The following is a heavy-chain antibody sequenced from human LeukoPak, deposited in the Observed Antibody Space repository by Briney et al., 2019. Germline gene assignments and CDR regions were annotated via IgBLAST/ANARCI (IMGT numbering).Heavy chain of an antibody. CDR1: GGSISSYY. V-gene: IGHV4-59*01. Sequence: KPSETLSLTCTVSGGSISSYYWSWIRQPPGKGLEWIGYIYYSGSTNYNPSLKSRVTISVDTSKNQFSLKLSSVTAADTAVYYCASGNTLAAAGTPSFDYWGQGTLVTVSS. CDR3: ASGNTLAAAGTPSFDY. J-gene: IGHJ4*02. CDR2: IYYSGST. D-gene: IGHD6-13*01.